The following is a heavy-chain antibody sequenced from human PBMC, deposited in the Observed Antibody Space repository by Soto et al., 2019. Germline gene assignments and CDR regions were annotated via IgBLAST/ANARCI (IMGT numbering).Heavy chain of an antibody. CDR2: INSYNGYT. J-gene: IGHJ3*02. Sequence: QVQLVQSGAEVKKPGASVKVSCKASGDTFPSSGISWVRPAPGQGLEWMGWINSYNGYTHYAQKLQGRVTMTTDTSTSTAYMDLRSLRSDDTAVYYCARAGGVEDAFDIWGQGTMVTLSS. CDR3: ARAGGVEDAFDI. CDR1: GDTFPSSG. V-gene: IGHV1-18*01. D-gene: IGHD2-8*02.